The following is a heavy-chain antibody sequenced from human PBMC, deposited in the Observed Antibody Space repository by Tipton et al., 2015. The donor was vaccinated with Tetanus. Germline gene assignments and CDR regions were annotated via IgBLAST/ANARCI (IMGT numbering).Heavy chain of an antibody. CDR1: GFTFSGFY. J-gene: IGHJ6*02. Sequence: SLRLSCAGSGFTFSGFYMSWIRQAPGRGLEWVAYTSGSGNTILYSDSVKGRFTVSRDNAKNSLYLQMNSLRAEDTAVFYCARSGYYYGLDVWGQGTTVTVSS. CDR2: TSGSGNTI. D-gene: IGHD1-26*01. V-gene: IGHV3-11*01. CDR3: ARSGYYYGLDV.